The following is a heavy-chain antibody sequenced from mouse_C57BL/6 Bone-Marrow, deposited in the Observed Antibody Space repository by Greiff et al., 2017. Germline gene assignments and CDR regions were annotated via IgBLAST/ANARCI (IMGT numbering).Heavy chain of an antibody. J-gene: IGHJ3*01. Sequence: QVTLKESGPGILQPSQTLGLTVSFPGFSLGPFGLGVGWFRQPSGKGLEWLAHIWWDEVKYYNPALKSRLTISKDTSKNQVFLKIANVDTADTATYYCARLYYYGSPPWFAYWGQGTLVTVSA. CDR1: GFSLGPFGLG. CDR3: ARLYYYGSPPWFAY. V-gene: IGHV8-8*01. CDR2: IWWDEVK. D-gene: IGHD1-1*01.